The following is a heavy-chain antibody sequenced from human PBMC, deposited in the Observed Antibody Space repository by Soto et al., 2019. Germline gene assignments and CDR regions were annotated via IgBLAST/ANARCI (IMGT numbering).Heavy chain of an antibody. J-gene: IGHJ5*02. CDR3: ARSPGGNFGIIIEGTNWFAP. Sequence: ASVKVSCKAPRDTFTSYYINWVLQAPGQGLEWMGVINPHGGSTAYAQKFKGRVTLTRDTSASTVYMEVSSLTSEDTAMYYCARSPGGNFGIIIEGTNWFAPWGQGTLVTVS. V-gene: IGHV1-46*01. CDR1: RDTFTSYY. D-gene: IGHD1-26*01. CDR2: INPHGGST.